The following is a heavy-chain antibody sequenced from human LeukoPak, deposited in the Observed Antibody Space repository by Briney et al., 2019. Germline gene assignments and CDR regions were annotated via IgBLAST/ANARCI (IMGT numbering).Heavy chain of an antibody. Sequence: ASVKVSCKVSGYALSESSIHWVRQTPGEGFEWMGGFDPEYVETTCAQKFRGRVTMTEDTSTDTAYMELINLRSDDTAVYYCVSDRSDGGYAESNGYPTFDLWGRGTLVTVSS. V-gene: IGHV1-24*01. J-gene: IGHJ2*01. CDR1: GYALSESS. CDR3: VSDRSDGGYAESNGYPTFDL. D-gene: IGHD5-24*01. CDR2: FDPEYVET.